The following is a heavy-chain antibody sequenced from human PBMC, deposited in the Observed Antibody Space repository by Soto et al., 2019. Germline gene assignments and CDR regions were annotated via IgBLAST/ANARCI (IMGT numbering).Heavy chain of an antibody. D-gene: IGHD3-16*01. CDR3: ANLGPLTQPEYGMDV. V-gene: IGHV1-69*02. J-gene: IGHJ6*02. CDR1: GGTFSSYT. Sequence: QVQLVQSGAEVKKPGSSVKVSCKASGGTFSSYTISWVRQAPGQGLEWMGRIIPILGIANYAQKFQGRVTITADKSTSTAYMELSSLRSEDTAVYYCANLGPLTQPEYGMDVWGQGTTVTVSS. CDR2: IIPILGIA.